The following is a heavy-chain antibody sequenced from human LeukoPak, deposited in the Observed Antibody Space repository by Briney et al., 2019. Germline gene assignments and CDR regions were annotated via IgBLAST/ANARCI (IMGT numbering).Heavy chain of an antibody. Sequence: GGSLRLSCAAPGFTFSSYAMSWVRQAPGKGLEWVSAISGSGGSTYYADSVKGRFTISRDNSKNTLYLQMNSLRAEDTAVYYCAKDALSATMIVVVITGGYGGFDYWGQGTLVTVSS. V-gene: IGHV3-23*01. CDR2: ISGSGGST. D-gene: IGHD3-22*01. CDR1: GFTFSSYA. CDR3: AKDALSATMIVVVITGGYGGFDY. J-gene: IGHJ4*02.